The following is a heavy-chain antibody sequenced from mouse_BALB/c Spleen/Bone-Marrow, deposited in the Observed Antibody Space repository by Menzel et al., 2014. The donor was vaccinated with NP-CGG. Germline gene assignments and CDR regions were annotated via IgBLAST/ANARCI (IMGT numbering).Heavy chain of an antibody. CDR3: ASYRLRTYFDY. Sequence: VQLQQSGAELVKPGASVRLSCTASGFNIKDTYIHWVKQRPEQGLEWIGRIDPANGNTKYDPKFQGKATITADTSSNTAYLQLSSLTSEVTAVYYCASYRLRTYFDYWGQGTTLTVSS. J-gene: IGHJ2*01. D-gene: IGHD2-14*01. V-gene: IGHV14-3*02. CDR1: GFNIKDTY. CDR2: IDPANGNT.